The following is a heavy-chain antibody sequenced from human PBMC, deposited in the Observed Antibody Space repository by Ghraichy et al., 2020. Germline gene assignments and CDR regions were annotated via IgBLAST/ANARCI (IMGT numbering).Heavy chain of an antibody. CDR3: ARGSSVLRFYYYAGMDV. CDR1: GFTFGSYS. Sequence: ETLSLTCVGSGFTFGSYSMNWVRQSPGKGLEWVSYITSSSRTIFYADSVKGRFTISRDNAQNSLYLQMKSLRDEDTAVYFCARGSSVLRFYYYAGMDVWGQGTTVTVSS. D-gene: IGHD4/OR15-4a*01. J-gene: IGHJ6*02. V-gene: IGHV3-48*02. CDR2: ITSSSRTI.